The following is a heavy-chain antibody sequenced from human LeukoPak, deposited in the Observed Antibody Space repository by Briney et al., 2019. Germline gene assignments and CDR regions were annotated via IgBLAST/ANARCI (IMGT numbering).Heavy chain of an antibody. Sequence: KPSETLSLTCTVSGGSISSSSYYWGWIRQPPGKGLEWIGSIYYSGSTYYNPSLKSRVTISVDTSKNQFSLKLSSVTAADTAVYYCASTTGTTGAVRWFDPWGQGTLVTVSS. V-gene: IGHV4-39*07. CDR3: ASTTGTTGAVRWFDP. CDR1: GGSISSSSYY. CDR2: IYYSGST. D-gene: IGHD1-1*01. J-gene: IGHJ5*02.